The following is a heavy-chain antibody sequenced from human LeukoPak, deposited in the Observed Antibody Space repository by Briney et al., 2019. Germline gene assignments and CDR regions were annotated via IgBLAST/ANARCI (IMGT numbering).Heavy chain of an antibody. CDR2: INPNSGGT. CDR1: GYTFTGYY. Sequence: ASVKVSCKASGYTFTGYYMHWVRQAPGQVLEWMGWINPNSGGTNYAQKFQGRVTMTRDTSISTAYMELSRLRSDDTAVYYCARVKEVAGPSYYYYYGMDVWGQGTTVTVSS. V-gene: IGHV1-2*02. CDR3: ARVKEVAGPSYYYYYGMDV. D-gene: IGHD6-19*01. J-gene: IGHJ6*02.